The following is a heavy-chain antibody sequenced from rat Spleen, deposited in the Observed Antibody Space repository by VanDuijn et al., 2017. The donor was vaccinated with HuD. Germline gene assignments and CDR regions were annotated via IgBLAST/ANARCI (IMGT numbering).Heavy chain of an antibody. Sequence: QVQLKESGPGLVQPSQTLSLTCTVSGFSLTSNGVSWVRQPPGKGLEWLGGIWGDGSTDYNSALKSRLSISRDTSKNQVFLKMNSLQTDDTAIYFCVRERVPGFAFYFDYWGQGVMVTVSS. D-gene: IGHD1-4*01. CDR1: GFSLTSNG. V-gene: IGHV2-1*01. J-gene: IGHJ2*01. CDR2: IWGDGST. CDR3: VRERVPGFAFYFDY.